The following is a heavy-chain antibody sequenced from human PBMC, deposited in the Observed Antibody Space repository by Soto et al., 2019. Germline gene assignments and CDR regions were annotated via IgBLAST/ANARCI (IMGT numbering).Heavy chain of an antibody. Sequence: TLSLTCSGYGCSCICGCFSCVRHPPGKGLEWIGEINHSVSTNCNTSLKSRVTISVDTSKTQFSLKLSSVTAADTAVYYCSRVRYGYYFEYWGQGNMVIVSS. CDR1: GCSCICGC. J-gene: IGHJ4*02. CDR2: INHSVST. CDR3: SRVRYGYYFEY. V-gene: IGHV4-34*01. D-gene: IGHD3-10*01.